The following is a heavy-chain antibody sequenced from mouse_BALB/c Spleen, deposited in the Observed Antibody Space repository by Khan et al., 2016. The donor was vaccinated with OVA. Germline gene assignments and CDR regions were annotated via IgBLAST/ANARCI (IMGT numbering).Heavy chain of an antibody. CDR2: VYPGDGRA. CDR1: GYTFTNYW. D-gene: IGHD2-10*01. V-gene: IGHV1S81*02. J-gene: IGHJ2*01. Sequence: QVQLQQPGAELVKPGASVKLSCKASGYTFTNYWVHWVKQRPGQGLEWIGEVYPGDGRANFNEKFKTKATLTVDTSSSTAFIQLSRLTSEDSADYYCARSAYFGNYFDSWGQGTTLTVSS. CDR3: ARSAYFGNYFDS.